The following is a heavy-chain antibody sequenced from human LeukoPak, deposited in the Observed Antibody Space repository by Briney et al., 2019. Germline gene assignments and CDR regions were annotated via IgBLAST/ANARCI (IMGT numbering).Heavy chain of an antibody. J-gene: IGHJ4*02. CDR2: VYNSGKI. CDR3: RIVVMPAAAFDY. D-gene: IGHD2-2*01. CDR1: GGSITNTAYY. V-gene: IGHV4-39*07. Sequence: SETLSLTCTVSGGSITNTAYYWGWIRQPPGQGLEWIGGVYNSGKIYYNPSLKSRVTISIDTSNNQFSLNLNSVIAADTAVYYCRIVVMPAAAFDYWGQGALVTVSS.